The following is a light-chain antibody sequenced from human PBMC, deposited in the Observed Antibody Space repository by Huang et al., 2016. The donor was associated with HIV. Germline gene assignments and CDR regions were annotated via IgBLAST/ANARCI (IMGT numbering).Light chain of an antibody. CDR2: GAS. CDR1: QSLRDTY. CDR3: LQYDRSPLT. J-gene: IGKJ4*01. V-gene: IGKV3-20*01. Sequence: EVVLTQSPGTLSLSPGETATFSCRASQSLRDTYIAWYQQRPGQAPRLLIYGASIRATGILDRFSGSGSGTDFTLTINRLEPQDFAVYFCLQYDRSPLTFGGGTKVEL.